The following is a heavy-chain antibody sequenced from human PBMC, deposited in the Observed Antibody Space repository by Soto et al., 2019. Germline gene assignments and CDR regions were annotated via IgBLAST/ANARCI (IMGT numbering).Heavy chain of an antibody. D-gene: IGHD3-3*01. J-gene: IGHJ4*02. CDR1: GFIFSQYV. Sequence: QVQLVESGGGVVQPGRSLRLSCTASGFIFSQYVMHWVHQAPGKGLEWVAIISYDATNQYYADSVRGRFTISRDNSNNTVYLQMNRLSAEDTAVYYCAREGVGPYDFWSGYYVHWGQGTLVTVSS. CDR3: AREGVGPYDFWSGYYVH. V-gene: IGHV3-30-3*01. CDR2: ISYDATNQ.